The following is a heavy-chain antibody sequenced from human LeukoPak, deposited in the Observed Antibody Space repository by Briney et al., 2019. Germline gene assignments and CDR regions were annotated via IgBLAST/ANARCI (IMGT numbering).Heavy chain of an antibody. CDR1: GFTLSSYD. J-gene: IGHJ4*02. Sequence: PGGSLRLSCAASGFTLSSYDMHWVRQATGKGLEWVSAIGTAGDTYYPGSVKGRFTISRENAKNSLYLQMNSLRAGDTAVYYCARASQLTWIPDYWGQGTLVTVSS. D-gene: IGHD5-18*01. CDR3: ARASQLTWIPDY. CDR2: IGTAGDT. V-gene: IGHV3-13*01.